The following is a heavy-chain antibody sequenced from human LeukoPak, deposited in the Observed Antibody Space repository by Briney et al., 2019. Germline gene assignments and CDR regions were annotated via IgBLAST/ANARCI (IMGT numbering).Heavy chain of an antibody. CDR2: FYSGGNT. J-gene: IGHJ4*02. D-gene: IGHD2-21*02. CDR1: GFTVSSNY. CDR3: ARGRVTATTSPFDY. Sequence: GGSLRLSCAASGFTVSSNYMNWVRQAPGKGLEWVSVFYSGGNTYYADSVKGRFTVSRDNSKNTLYLQMNSLRAEDTAVYYRARGRVTATTSPFDYWGRGTLVTVSS. V-gene: IGHV3-53*01.